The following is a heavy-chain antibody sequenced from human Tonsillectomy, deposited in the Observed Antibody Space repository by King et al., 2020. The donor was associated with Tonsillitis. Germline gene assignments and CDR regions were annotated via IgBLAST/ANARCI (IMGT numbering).Heavy chain of an antibody. V-gene: IGHV4-38-2*02. CDR3: AREGAVAVNYVDP. CDR1: GYSISSGYY. D-gene: IGHD6-19*01. J-gene: IGHJ5*02. Sequence: VQLQESGPGLVKSSETLSLTCNVSGYSISSGYYWGWIRQSPGKGLEWIGNVFSTGSTSYNPSLKSRVHISVDTSKNQFSLKVNSVTAADTAVYSCAREGAVAVNYVDPWGQGTLVTVSS. CDR2: VFSTGST.